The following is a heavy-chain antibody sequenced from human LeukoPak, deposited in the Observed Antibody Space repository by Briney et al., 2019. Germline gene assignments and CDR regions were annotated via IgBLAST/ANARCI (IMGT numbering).Heavy chain of an antibody. Sequence: PSETLSLTCAVYGGSFSGYYWSWIRQPPGKGLEWIGEINHSGSTNYNPSLKSRVTISVDTSKNQSSLKLSSVTAADTAVYYCASSRGCSSTSCYRHMDVWGKGTTVTVSS. J-gene: IGHJ6*03. CDR1: GGSFSGYY. CDR2: INHSGST. V-gene: IGHV4-34*01. D-gene: IGHD2-2*01. CDR3: ASSRGCSSTSCYRHMDV.